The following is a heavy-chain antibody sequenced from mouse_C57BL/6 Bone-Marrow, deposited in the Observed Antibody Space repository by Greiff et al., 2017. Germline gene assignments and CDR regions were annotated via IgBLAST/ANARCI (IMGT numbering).Heavy chain of an antibody. CDR1: GYSFTDYN. CDR2: INPNYGST. Sequence: EVQLKESGPELVKPGASVKISCKASGYSFTDYNMNWVKQSHGKSLEWIGVINPNYGSTSYNQKFKGKATLTVDQSASTAYMQLNSLTSEDSAVYDCAKLPRYYCAMDYWGQGTAVTVSS. CDR3: AKLPRYYCAMDY. J-gene: IGHJ4*01. D-gene: IGHD1-1*01. V-gene: IGHV1-39*01.